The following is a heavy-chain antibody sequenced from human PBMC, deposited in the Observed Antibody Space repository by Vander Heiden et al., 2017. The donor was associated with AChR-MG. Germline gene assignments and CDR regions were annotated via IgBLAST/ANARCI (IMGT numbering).Heavy chain of an antibody. D-gene: IGHD1-1*01. CDR1: GGSISSSSYY. Sequence: QLQLQESGTGLVKPSATLSLTCTVPGGSISSSSYYWGWIRQPPGKGLEWIGSIYYSGSTYYNPSLKSRVTISVDTSKNQFSLKLSSVTAADTAVYYCARHGYNWNDGPWGQGTLVTVSS. CDR2: IYYSGST. V-gene: IGHV4-39*01. J-gene: IGHJ5*02. CDR3: ARHGYNWNDGP.